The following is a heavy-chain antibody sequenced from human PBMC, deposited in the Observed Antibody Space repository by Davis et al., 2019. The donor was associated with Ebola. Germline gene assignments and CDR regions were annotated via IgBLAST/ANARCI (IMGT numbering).Heavy chain of an antibody. CDR1: GGTFSSYA. CDR3: ARVQLGGWEFDY. Sequence: SVKVSCKASGGTFSSYAISWVRQAPGQGLDWMGGIIPVFGIPKYAQKFQGRVTITADESTSTAYMELRGLTSDDTAIYYCARVQLGGWEFDYWGQGTLVTVSS. J-gene: IGHJ4*02. V-gene: IGHV1-69*13. D-gene: IGHD1-26*01. CDR2: IIPVFGIP.